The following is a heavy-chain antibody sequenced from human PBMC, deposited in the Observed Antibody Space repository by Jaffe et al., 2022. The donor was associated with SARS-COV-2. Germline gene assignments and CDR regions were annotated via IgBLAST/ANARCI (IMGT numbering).Heavy chain of an antibody. CDR1: GFTFSSYG. D-gene: IGHD2-2*01. J-gene: IGHJ6*02. Sequence: QVQLVESGGGVVQPGRSLRLSCAASGFTFSSYGMHWVRQAPGKGLEWVAVISYDGSNKYYADSVKGRFTISRDNSKNTLYLQMNSLRAEDTAVYYCAKGGNGEDIVVVPAAPYYYYGMDVWGQGTTVTVSS. CDR2: ISYDGSNK. CDR3: AKGGNGEDIVVVPAAPYYYYGMDV. V-gene: IGHV3-30*18.